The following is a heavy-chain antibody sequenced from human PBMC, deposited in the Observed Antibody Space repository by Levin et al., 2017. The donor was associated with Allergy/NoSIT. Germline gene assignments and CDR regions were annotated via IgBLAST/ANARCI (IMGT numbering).Heavy chain of an antibody. V-gene: IGHV3-7*01. CDR1: GFTFSSYW. Sequence: GESLKISCAASGFTFSSYWMTWVRQAPGKGLEWVANIKKDGSERYYVDSVKGRFTISRDNAKNSLYLQMNSLRAEDTAVYYCTRGLYNLGDYWGQGTLVAVSS. D-gene: IGHD1-20*01. CDR2: IKKDGSER. J-gene: IGHJ4*02. CDR3: TRGLYNLGDY.